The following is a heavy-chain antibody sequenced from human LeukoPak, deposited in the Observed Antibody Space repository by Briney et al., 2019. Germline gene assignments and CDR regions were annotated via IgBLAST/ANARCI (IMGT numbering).Heavy chain of an antibody. V-gene: IGHV1-2*06. Sequence: ASVKVSCKASGYTFTGYYMHWVRQAPGQGLEWMGRINPNSGGTNYAQKFQGGVTMTRDTSISTAYMELSRLRSDDTAVYYCARDCARNGFDPWGQGTLVTVSS. CDR2: INPNSGGT. J-gene: IGHJ5*02. CDR3: ARDCARNGFDP. CDR1: GYTFTGYY.